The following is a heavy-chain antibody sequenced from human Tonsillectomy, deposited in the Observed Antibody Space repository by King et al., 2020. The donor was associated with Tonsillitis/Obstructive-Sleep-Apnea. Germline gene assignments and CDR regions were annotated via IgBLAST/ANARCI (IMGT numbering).Heavy chain of an antibody. V-gene: IGHV3-9*01. CDR3: AKATIMGVAAVHFDY. CDR2: ISWNSDSI. J-gene: IGHJ4*02. D-gene: IGHD6-13*01. CDR1: GFTFDDYA. Sequence: VQLVESGGGLVQPGRSLRLSCAASGFTFDDYAMHWVRQAPGKGLEWVSGISWNSDSIAYADSVKGRFTISRDNAKNSLYLQMNSLRAEDTALYYCAKATIMGVAAVHFDYWGQGTLVTVSS.